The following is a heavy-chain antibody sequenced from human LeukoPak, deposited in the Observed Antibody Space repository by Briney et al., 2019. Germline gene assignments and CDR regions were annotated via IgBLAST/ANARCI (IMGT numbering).Heavy chain of an antibody. CDR2: VYPGDSDT. V-gene: IGHV5-51*01. D-gene: IGHD3-22*01. Sequence: GESLKISCKGSGYIFTNYWIGWVRQKPGKGLEWMGIVYPGDSDTRYGPSFQGQVTISADKSINTAYLQWSSLKASDSAMYYCASLDSNGYYVYWGQGTLVTVSS. CDR1: GYIFTNYW. J-gene: IGHJ4*02. CDR3: ASLDSNGYYVY.